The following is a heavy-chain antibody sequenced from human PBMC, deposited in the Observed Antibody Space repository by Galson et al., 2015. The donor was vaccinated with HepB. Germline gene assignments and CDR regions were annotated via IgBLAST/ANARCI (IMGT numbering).Heavy chain of an antibody. CDR3: ARGNHDTSIYPALDV. CDR2: IDPSDSYT. Sequence: QSGAEVKKPGESLRISCKGSGFSFTNYWITWVRQMPGRGLEWVGAIDPSDSYTNYNPSFRGHVTISADRSITTAYLQWSSLKASDTAMYYCARGNHDTSIYPALDVWGQGTTVTVSS. D-gene: IGHD3-22*01. V-gene: IGHV5-10-1*01. J-gene: IGHJ6*02. CDR1: GFSFTNYW.